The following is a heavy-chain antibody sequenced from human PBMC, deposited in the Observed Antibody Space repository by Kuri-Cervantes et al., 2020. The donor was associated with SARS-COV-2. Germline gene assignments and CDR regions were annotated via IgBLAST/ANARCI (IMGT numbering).Heavy chain of an antibody. Sequence: GSLRLSCTVSRGSISSPGYYWGWIRQAPGKGLEWIGSIFYTGITFYNPSLKSRVTISIDASKNQFSLKLSSVTAADTAVYYCARGRKQLGGSDFDYWGQGTLVTVSS. CDR2: IFYTGIT. V-gene: IGHV4-39*01. CDR1: RGSISSPGYY. D-gene: IGHD6-6*01. CDR3: ARGRKQLGGSDFDY. J-gene: IGHJ4*02.